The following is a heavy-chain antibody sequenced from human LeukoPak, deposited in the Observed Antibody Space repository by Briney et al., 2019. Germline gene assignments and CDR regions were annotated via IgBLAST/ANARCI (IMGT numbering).Heavy chain of an antibody. D-gene: IGHD1-1*01. J-gene: IGHJ4*01. V-gene: IGHV5-51*01. Sequence: GESLKISCKGSGYSFTSYWIGLVRQMPGKGLEWLGITYPGDSNTRYSPSFQGQVTISVDKSINTAYLQWSSLKASDTAMYYCARRRAASGTYLLDYWGRGTLVTV. CDR1: GYSFTSYW. CDR3: ARRRAASGTYLLDY. CDR2: TYPGDSNT.